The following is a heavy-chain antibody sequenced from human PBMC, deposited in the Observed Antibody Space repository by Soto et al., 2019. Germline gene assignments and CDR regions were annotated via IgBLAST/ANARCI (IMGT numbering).Heavy chain of an antibody. CDR3: ASESRYYDDHPIIDY. V-gene: IGHV4-31*03. Sequence: QVQLQESGPGLVKPSQNLSLTCTVSGGSISSGGYYWSWIRQHPGQGLEWIWYIYYRGSTYYNPSLKSRVTISVDTSKNQCSLKLSSVTAADTAVYYCASESRYYDDHPIIDYWGQGTLVTVSS. J-gene: IGHJ4*02. CDR1: GGSISSGGYY. CDR2: IYYRGST. D-gene: IGHD3-22*01.